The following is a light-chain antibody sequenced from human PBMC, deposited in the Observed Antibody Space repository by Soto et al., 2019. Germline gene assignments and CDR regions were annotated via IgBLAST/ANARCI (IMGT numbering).Light chain of an antibody. V-gene: IGKV3-20*01. CDR3: QQYGNSPA. J-gene: IGKJ4*01. Sequence: EIALTQSPGTLSLSTGERATLSCRARQSVSSSYLAWYQQKPGQAPRLLIYGASSRATGIPERLSGSGSGTDFTLTISRLEPEDFTVYYCQQYGNSPAFGGGTKVEIK. CDR2: GAS. CDR1: QSVSSSY.